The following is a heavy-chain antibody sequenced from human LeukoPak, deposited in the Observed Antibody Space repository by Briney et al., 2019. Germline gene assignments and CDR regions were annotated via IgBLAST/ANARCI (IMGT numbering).Heavy chain of an antibody. V-gene: IGHV4-39*01. Sequence: SETLSLTCTVSGGSLSRSPYSWGWIRQSPGKGLEWIGTFHSYGDTYYNPSLMSRVSISVDSSKNQLSPNLTSVTAADTAVYYCARFPTGFPNWVDPWGQGTLVTVSS. D-gene: IGHD4-17*01. CDR2: FHSYGDT. J-gene: IGHJ5*02. CDR3: ARFPTGFPNWVDP. CDR1: GGSLSRSPYS.